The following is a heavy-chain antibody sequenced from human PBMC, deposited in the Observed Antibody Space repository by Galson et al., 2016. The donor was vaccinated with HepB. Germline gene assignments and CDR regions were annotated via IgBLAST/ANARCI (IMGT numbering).Heavy chain of an antibody. CDR1: GFTFSKYA. V-gene: IGHV3-23*01. D-gene: IGHD2-2*01. Sequence: SLRLSCAASGFTFSKYALSWVRQAPGKGLEWISAIHLAGRDIYYSESVRGRITISRDESNNMLYLQMNNLRDEDTAVYYCTKHEAMTHDDWGQGTLVTVSS. CDR3: TKHEAMTHDD. CDR2: IHLAGRDI. J-gene: IGHJ1*01.